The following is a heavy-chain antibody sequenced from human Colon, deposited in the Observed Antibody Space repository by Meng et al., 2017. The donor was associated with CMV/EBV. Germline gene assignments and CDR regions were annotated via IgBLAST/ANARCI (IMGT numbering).Heavy chain of an antibody. D-gene: IGHD1-14*01. Sequence: HVQLRQLGAEVKEPGASVTVSCKVYGFTFTGHYKHWVRQAPGQGIEWMGWIDANSGGTNYAQKFQGILTMTRDTSISTVYMELNRLRSADTAVYFCARDGIRGVFFFDYWGQGTLVTVSS. J-gene: IGHJ4*02. V-gene: IGHV1-2*02. CDR3: ARDGIRGVFFFDY. CDR2: IDANSGGT. CDR1: GFTFTGHY.